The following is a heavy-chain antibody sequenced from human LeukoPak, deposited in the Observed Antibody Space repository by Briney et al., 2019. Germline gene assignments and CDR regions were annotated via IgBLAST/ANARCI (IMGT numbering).Heavy chain of an antibody. CDR2: ISGSGGST. D-gene: IGHD3-22*01. CDR3: AKDAVPITMIRRGGHFDY. V-gene: IGHV3-23*01. Sequence: GGSLRLSCAASGFTVSSNYMSWVRQAPGKGLEWVSAISGSGGSTYYADSVNGRFTISRDNSKNTLYLQMNSLRVEDTAVYYCAKDAVPITMIRRGGHFDYWGQGTLVTVSS. J-gene: IGHJ4*02. CDR1: GFTVSSNY.